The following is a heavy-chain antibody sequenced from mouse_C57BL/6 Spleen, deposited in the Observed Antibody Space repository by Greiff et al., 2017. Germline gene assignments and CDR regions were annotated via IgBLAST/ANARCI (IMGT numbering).Heavy chain of an antibody. J-gene: IGHJ2*01. V-gene: IGHV1-72*01. CDR1: GYTFTSYW. Sequence: QVQLQQPGAELVKPGASVKLSCKASGYTFTSYWMHWVKQRPGRGLEWIGRIDPNSGGTKYNEKFKSKANLTVDKPSSTAYMQRSSLPSEDAAVYYGASWGGALRREYYFDYWGQGTTLTVSS. D-gene: IGHD2-4*01. CDR2: IDPNSGGT. CDR3: ASWGGALRREYYFDY.